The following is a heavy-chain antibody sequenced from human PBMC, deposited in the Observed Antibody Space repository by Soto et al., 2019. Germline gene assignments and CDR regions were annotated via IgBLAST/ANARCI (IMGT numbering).Heavy chain of an antibody. CDR2: ISSNTINTYI. CDR1: GFIFSSYS. V-gene: IGHV3-21*01. Sequence: GGSLRLSCAASGFIFSSYSMNWVRQAPGKGLEWVSSISSNTINTYIYYADSVKGRFTISRDNAKNSLYLQMDSLRAEDTAVYYCVRNPSERDCLSTTCNIWGQGTLVTVSS. J-gene: IGHJ4*02. CDR3: VRNPSERDCLSTTCNI. D-gene: IGHD2-2*01.